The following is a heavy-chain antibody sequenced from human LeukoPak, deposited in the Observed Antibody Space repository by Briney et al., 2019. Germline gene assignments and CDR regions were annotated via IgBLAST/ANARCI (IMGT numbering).Heavy chain of an antibody. V-gene: IGHV3-72*01. J-gene: IGHJ4*02. CDR3: VRAGANFYSDF. Sequence: PGGSLRLSCAASGFAFSEHYMDWVRQAPGKGLEWVGRSRNEANGYTTEYAASLKDTFTISRDDSKNFLYLQMNSLKNEDTAVYYCVRAGANFYSDFWGQGTLVTVSS. D-gene: IGHD6-25*01. CDR1: GFAFSEHY. CDR2: SRNEANGYTT.